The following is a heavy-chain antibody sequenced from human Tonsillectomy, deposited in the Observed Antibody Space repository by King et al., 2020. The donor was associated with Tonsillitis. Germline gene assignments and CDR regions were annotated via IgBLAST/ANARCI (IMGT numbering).Heavy chain of an antibody. Sequence: QLVQSGAEVKKPGASVKVSCKASGYTFTGYHMHWVRQARGQGLEWMGWISPNSGGTNYAQMFQGRVTMTRDTSITTPYMELSGLRSDDTAVYYCAKIGTAYGAFDIWGQGTMVTVSS. J-gene: IGHJ3*02. CDR3: AKIGTAYGAFDI. D-gene: IGHD3-10*01. V-gene: IGHV1-2*02. CDR2: ISPNSGGT. CDR1: GYTFTGYH.